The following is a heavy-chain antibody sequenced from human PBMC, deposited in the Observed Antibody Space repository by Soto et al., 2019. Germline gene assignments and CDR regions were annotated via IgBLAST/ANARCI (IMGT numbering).Heavy chain of an antibody. CDR1: GGSITSGGSY. CDR3: ARVGMEGFGELVGSYYMDV. D-gene: IGHD3-10*01. Sequence: SETLSLTCTVSGGSITSGGSYWSWIRQHPGKGLEWIGDIYYSGSTYYNPSLKSRVTISVDTSKNQFSLKLSSVTAADTAVYYCARVGMEGFGELVGSYYMDVWGKGTTVTVSS. CDR2: IYYSGST. J-gene: IGHJ6*03. V-gene: IGHV4-31*03.